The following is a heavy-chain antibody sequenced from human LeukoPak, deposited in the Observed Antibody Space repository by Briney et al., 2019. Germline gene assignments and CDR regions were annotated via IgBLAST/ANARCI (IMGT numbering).Heavy chain of an antibody. D-gene: IGHD3-22*01. CDR1: GGPIGTYY. Sequence: SETLSLTCTVSGGPIGTYYWSWIRQPPGKGLEWIGYIYYSGSTYYNPSLKSRVTISVDTSKNQFSLKLSSVTAADTAVYYCARAKITMIVAGCLDYWGQGTLVTVSS. CDR3: ARAKITMIVAGCLDY. J-gene: IGHJ4*02. CDR2: IYYSGST. V-gene: IGHV4-59*12.